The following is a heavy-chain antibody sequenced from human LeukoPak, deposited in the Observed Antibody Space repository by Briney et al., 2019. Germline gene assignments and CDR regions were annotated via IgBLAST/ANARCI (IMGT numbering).Heavy chain of an antibody. Sequence: SETLSLTCAVYGGSFSGYYWSWIRQPPGKGLEWIGEINHSGSTNYNPSLQSRVTISVDTSKNQFSLKLSSVTAADTAVYYCARGTSYLPSYSSSIWYYYYYYMDVWGKGTTVTVSS. J-gene: IGHJ6*03. V-gene: IGHV4-34*01. CDR1: GGSFSGYY. CDR2: INHSGST. D-gene: IGHD6-13*01. CDR3: ARGTSYLPSYSSSIWYYYYYYMDV.